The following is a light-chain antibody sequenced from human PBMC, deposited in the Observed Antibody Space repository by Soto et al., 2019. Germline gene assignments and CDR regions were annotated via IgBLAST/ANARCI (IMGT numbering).Light chain of an antibody. V-gene: IGLV2-14*01. CDR1: SSDVGGYNY. J-gene: IGLJ1*01. CDR2: DVS. CDR3: SSYTSSSAPYV. Sequence: QSALTQPASVSGSHGQSISLSCTGTSSDVGGYNYVSWYQQHPGKAPKLMIYDVSIRPSGVSNRFSGSKSGNTASLTISGLQAEDEADYYCSSYTSSSAPYVFGTGTKVTVL.